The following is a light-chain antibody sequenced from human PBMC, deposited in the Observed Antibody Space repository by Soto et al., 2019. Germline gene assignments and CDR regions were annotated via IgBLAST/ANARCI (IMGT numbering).Light chain of an antibody. J-gene: IGLJ2*01. V-gene: IGLV7-46*01. Sequence: QAVVTQEPSVTVSPGGTVTLTCGSTTGPVTGGHYPYWLQQKPGQAPTTLIYDTDNKNSWTPARFAGSILGGKAVLTLSGAQPEDEADYYCLLSYSGTRVLFGAGTKLTVL. CDR3: LLSYSGTRVL. CDR2: DTD. CDR1: TGPVTGGHY.